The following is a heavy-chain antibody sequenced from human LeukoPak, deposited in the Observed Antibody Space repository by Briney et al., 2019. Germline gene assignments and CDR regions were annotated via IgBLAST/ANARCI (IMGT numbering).Heavy chain of an antibody. CDR1: GFTFSSYA. J-gene: IGHJ3*02. V-gene: IGHV3-23*01. CDR2: ISGGGGST. Sequence: GGSLRLSCAASGFTFSSYAMSWVRQAPGKGLEWVSNISGGGGSTYYADSVKGRFTISRDNSKNTLYLQMNSLRAEDTAVYYCARKSSVLYYDAFDICGQGTMVTVSS. CDR3: ARKSSVLYYDAFDI. D-gene: IGHD3-22*01.